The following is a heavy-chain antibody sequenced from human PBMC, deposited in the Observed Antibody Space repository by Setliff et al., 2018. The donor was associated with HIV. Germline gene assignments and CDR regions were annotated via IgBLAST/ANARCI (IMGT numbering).Heavy chain of an antibody. CDR1: GYSFTSYW. J-gene: IGHJ4*02. D-gene: IGHD4-17*01. V-gene: IGHV5-51*01. CDR3: TIARNGDFRWHF. CDR2: IYPSDFTT. Sequence: GESLKISCKGSGYSFTSYWIGWVRQMPGKGLEWMGIIYPSDFTTKYSPSVQGQVTISVDTSISTAYLQWSSLQASDTAIYYCTIARNGDFRWHFWGQGTLVTVSS.